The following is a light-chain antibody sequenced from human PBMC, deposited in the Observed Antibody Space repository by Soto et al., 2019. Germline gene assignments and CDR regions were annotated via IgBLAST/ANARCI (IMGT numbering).Light chain of an antibody. CDR3: SSYTSSTTPYV. CDR2: DVS. Sequence: QSVLTQPASMSGTPGQSITISCTGTSSDVGGYNFVSWFQHHPGKAPKLIIYDVSNRPSGVSNRFSGSKPGNTASLTISGLQAEDEADFYCSSYTSSTTPYVFGTGTKVTVL. V-gene: IGLV2-14*03. CDR1: SSDVGGYNF. J-gene: IGLJ1*01.